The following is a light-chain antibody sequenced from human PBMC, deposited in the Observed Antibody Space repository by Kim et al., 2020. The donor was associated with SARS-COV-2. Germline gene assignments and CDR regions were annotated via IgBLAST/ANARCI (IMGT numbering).Light chain of an antibody. J-gene: IGKJ4*01. CDR2: GAS. CDR1: QGISNF. Sequence: ASVGDRVTIPCRPSQGISNFLAWYQQKPGKVPKLLIDGASTVQSGVPSRFSGSRSGTDFTLVISSLQPEDVATYYCQKYNRAPLTFGGGTKVDIK. V-gene: IGKV1-27*01. CDR3: QKYNRAPLT.